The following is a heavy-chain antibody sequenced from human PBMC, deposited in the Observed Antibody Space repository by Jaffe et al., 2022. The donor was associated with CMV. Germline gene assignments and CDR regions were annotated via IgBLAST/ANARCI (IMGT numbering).Heavy chain of an antibody. CDR3: ARQRGSSGWYSYHYYYYGMDV. Sequence: QVQLVQSGAEVKKPGASVKVSCKASGYTFTSYDINWVRQATGQGLEWMGWMNPNSGNTGYAQKFQGRVTMTRNTSISTAYMELSSLRSEDTAVYYCARQRGSSGWYSYHYYYYGMDVWGQGTTVTVSS. J-gene: IGHJ6*02. CDR2: MNPNSGNT. CDR1: GYTFTSYD. V-gene: IGHV1-8*01. D-gene: IGHD6-19*01.